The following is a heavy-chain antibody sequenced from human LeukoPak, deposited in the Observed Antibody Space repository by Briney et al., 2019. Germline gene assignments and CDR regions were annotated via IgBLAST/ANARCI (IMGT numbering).Heavy chain of an antibody. Sequence: GGSLRLSCAASGFMFSSYNMNWVRQASGKGLEWVSHITSSSSTIYYADSVKGRFTISRDNAKNSLYLQMNSLRDEDTAVYYCAQDCSGGTCYSSHWGQGTLVTVSS. D-gene: IGHD2-15*01. CDR1: GFMFSSYN. CDR2: ITSSSSTI. J-gene: IGHJ4*02. V-gene: IGHV3-48*02. CDR3: AQDCSGGTCYSSH.